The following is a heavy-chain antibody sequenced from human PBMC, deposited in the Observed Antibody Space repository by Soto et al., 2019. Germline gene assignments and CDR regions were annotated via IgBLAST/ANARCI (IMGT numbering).Heavy chain of an antibody. J-gene: IGHJ4*02. CDR2: IIPIFGTA. Sequence: SVKVSCKASGGTFSSYAISWVRQAPGQGLEWMGGIIPIFGTANYAQKFQGRVTITADKSTSTAYMELSSLRSGDTAVYYCASTDSRDYYDSSGHYYVLIWDYWGQGTLVTVSS. D-gene: IGHD3-22*01. CDR1: GGTFSSYA. CDR3: ASTDSRDYYDSSGHYYVLIWDY. V-gene: IGHV1-69*06.